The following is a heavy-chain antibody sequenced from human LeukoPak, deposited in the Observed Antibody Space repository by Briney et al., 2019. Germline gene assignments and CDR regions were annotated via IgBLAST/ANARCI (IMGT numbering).Heavy chain of an antibody. J-gene: IGHJ4*01. V-gene: IGHV3-30*18. CDR1: GFIFSGSV. CDR3: AKDSGGSVLED. Sequence: GGSLRLSCAASGFIFSGSVMHWVRQAPGKGLEWLAIISYDGTNENYGDSVKGRFTISRDNSKSTLYLHMNSLRHDDTAVYYCAKDSGGSVLEDWGHGSLVIVSS. D-gene: IGHD2-15*01. CDR2: ISYDGTNE.